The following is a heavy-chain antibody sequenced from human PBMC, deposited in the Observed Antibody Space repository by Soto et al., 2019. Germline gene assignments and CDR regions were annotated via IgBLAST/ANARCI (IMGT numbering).Heavy chain of an antibody. CDR1: GYTFTSYY. V-gene: IGHV1-46*01. Sequence: ASVKVSCKASGYTFTSYYINWVRQAPGQGLEWMGIINPSGGSTSYAQKFQGRVTMTRDTSTSTVYMELSSLRSEDTAVYYCSRTSATRDYYYYGMDVWGQGTTVTVSS. CDR2: INPSGGST. CDR3: SRTSATRDYYYYGMDV. J-gene: IGHJ6*02. D-gene: IGHD3-3*01.